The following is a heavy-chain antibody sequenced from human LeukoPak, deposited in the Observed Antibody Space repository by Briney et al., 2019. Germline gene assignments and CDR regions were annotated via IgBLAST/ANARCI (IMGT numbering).Heavy chain of an antibody. CDR1: GYSYSNYW. V-gene: IGHV5-51*01. J-gene: IGHJ4*02. CDR3: ARQRYAASGSFPDY. Sequence: GESLKISCKGSGYSYSNYWIGWVRQMPGKGLEGMGIIYPRDSDTRYSPSFQGQVTMSADKSISTPYLQWSSLKASDTAMYYCARQRYAASGSFPDYWGQGTLVTVSS. CDR2: IYPRDSDT. D-gene: IGHD3-10*01.